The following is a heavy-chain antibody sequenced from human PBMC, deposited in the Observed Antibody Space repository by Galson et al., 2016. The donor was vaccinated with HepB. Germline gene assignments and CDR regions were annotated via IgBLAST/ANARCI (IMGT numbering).Heavy chain of an antibody. CDR1: GFTFSSLA. Sequence: SLRLSCAASGFTFSSLAMSWVRQAPGKGLEWVSAINANGAGKYYADFVQGRFTISRDNPNNMVYLQMDSLRAEDTALYYCAKDRLMGSRYGDGELDYWGQGTLVTVSS. CDR2: INANGAGK. V-gene: IGHV3-23*01. CDR3: AKDRLMGSRYGDGELDY. J-gene: IGHJ4*02. D-gene: IGHD4-17*01.